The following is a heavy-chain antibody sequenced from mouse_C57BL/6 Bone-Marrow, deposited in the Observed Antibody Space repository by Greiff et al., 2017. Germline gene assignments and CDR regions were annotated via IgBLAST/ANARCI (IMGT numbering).Heavy chain of an antibody. V-gene: IGHV7-3*01. CDR2: IRNKANGYTT. Sequence: EVKLMESGGGLVQPGGSLRLSCAASGFTFTDYYMSWVRQPPGKALEWLGFIRNKANGYTTEYSASVKGRFTISRDNSQSILYLQMNALRAEDSATYYCARYLITTVVSYWYFDVWGTGTTVTVAS. CDR1: GFTFTDYY. CDR3: ARYLITTVVSYWYFDV. J-gene: IGHJ1*03. D-gene: IGHD1-1*01.